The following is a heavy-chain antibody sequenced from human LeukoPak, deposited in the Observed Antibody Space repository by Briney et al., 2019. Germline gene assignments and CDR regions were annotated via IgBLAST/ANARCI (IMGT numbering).Heavy chain of an antibody. CDR3: ARTYSSADAFDI. V-gene: IGHV1-46*01. J-gene: IGHJ3*02. CDR2: INPSGGST. D-gene: IGHD6-19*01. CDR1: GYTFTSYY. Sequence: GASVKVSCKASGYTFTSYYMHWVRRAPGQGLEWMGIINPSGGSTSYAQKFQGRVTMTRDTSTSTVYMELSSLRSEDTAVYYCARTYSSADAFDIWGQGTMVTVSS.